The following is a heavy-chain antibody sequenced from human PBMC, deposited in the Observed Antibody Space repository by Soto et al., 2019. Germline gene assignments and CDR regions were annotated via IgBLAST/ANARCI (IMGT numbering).Heavy chain of an antibody. CDR3: AIEAGTTGNYYFGMDV. CDR2: TNPSSGAT. V-gene: IGHV1-2*02. J-gene: IGHJ6*02. CDR1: GYTFIGHY. D-gene: IGHD1-7*01. Sequence: QVQLVQSGAEVKKPGASVKVSCKASGYTFIGHYLPWVRQAPGQGLEWLGWTNPSSGATNFAQKFQGRVTMTRDTSISTADLELSRLRSDDTAIYYCAIEAGTTGNYYFGMDVWGQGTTVTVSS.